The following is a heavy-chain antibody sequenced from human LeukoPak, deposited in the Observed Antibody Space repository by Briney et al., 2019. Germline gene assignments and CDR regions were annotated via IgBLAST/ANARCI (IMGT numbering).Heavy chain of an antibody. Sequence: ASVKVSGKASGYTFTGYYMHWVRQATGQGLEWMGWINPNSGGTNYAQKFQGRVTMTRDTSISTAYMELSRLRSGDTAVYFCARDTSYYYYMDVRGKGTTVTVSS. CDR1: GYTFTGYY. CDR2: INPNSGGT. J-gene: IGHJ6*03. V-gene: IGHV1-2*02. CDR3: ARDTSYYYYMDV.